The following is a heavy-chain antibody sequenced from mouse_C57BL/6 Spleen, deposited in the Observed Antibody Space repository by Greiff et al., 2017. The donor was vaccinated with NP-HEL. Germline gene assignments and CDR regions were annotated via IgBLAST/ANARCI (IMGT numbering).Heavy chain of an antibody. CDR1: GFTFSDYG. V-gene: IGHV5-17*01. CDR3: ARNPPYYAMDY. J-gene: IGHJ4*01. Sequence: VQRVESGGGLVKPGGSLKLSCAASGFTFSDYGMHWVRQAPEKGLEWVAYISSGSSTIYYADTVKGRFTISRDNAKNTLFLQMTSLRSEDTAMYYCARNPPYYAMDYWGQGTSVTVSS. CDR2: ISSGSSTI.